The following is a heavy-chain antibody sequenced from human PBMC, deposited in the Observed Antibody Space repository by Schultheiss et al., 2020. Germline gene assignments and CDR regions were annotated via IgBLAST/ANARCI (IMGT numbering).Heavy chain of an antibody. CDR2: ISYDGSNK. V-gene: IGHV3-30-3*01. CDR1: GFTFSSYA. Sequence: GGSLRLSCAASGFTFSSYAMHWVRQAPGKGLEWVAVISYDGSNKYYADSVKGRFTISRDNSKNTLYLQMNSLRAEDTAVYYCARGRVGFPLGYFFDYWGQGTLVTVSS. J-gene: IGHJ4*02. CDR3: ARGRVGFPLGYFFDY. D-gene: IGHD1-26*01.